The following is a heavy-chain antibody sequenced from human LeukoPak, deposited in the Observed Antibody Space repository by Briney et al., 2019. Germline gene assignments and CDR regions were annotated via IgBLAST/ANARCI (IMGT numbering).Heavy chain of an antibody. J-gene: IGHJ6*03. CDR2: INPNSGGT. D-gene: IGHD1-26*01. V-gene: IGHV1-2*02. CDR3: ARAPVWGELLSYYYYYMDV. Sequence: ASVKVSCKASGYTFTSYDINWVRQAPGQGLEWMGWINPNSGGTNYAQKFQGRVTMTRDTSISTAYMELSRLRSDDTAVYYCARAPVWGELLSYYYYYMDVWGKGTTVTVSS. CDR1: GYTFTSYD.